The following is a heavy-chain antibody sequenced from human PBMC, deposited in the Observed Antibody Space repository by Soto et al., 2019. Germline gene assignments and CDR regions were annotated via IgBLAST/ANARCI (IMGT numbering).Heavy chain of an antibody. D-gene: IGHD4-17*01. CDR3: VREDDYGYRYINYGLDV. J-gene: IGHJ6*02. Sequence: QAQLVESGGGVVQPGRSLRLSCAASGFTFNIYALHWVRQAPGKGLEWVAVISFDGTKKYYSDSVKGRFTISRDNLKNTLYLQMNNLRVEDAALYFCVREDDYGYRYINYGLDVWGQGTTVTVSS. CDR2: ISFDGTKK. CDR1: GFTFNIYA. V-gene: IGHV3-30-3*01.